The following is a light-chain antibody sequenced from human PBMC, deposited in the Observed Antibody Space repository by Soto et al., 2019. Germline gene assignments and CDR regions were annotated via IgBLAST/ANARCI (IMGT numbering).Light chain of an antibody. CDR1: QNIRSN. Sequence: EIVLTQSPGTLSLSPGERATLSCRASQNIRSNHLAWYQQRPGQAPRLLIHGASNRAAGIPARFSGSGSGTDFTLTINSLEVEDFAVYFCQQRRNWPPEFTFGQGTKLEIK. CDR2: GAS. CDR3: QQRRNWPPEFT. V-gene: IGKV3-11*01. J-gene: IGKJ2*01.